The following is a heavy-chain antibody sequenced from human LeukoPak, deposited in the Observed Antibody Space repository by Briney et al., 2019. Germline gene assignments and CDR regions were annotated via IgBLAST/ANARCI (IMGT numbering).Heavy chain of an antibody. Sequence: ASVKVSCKASGYTFINNWMHWVRQAPGQGLEWIGLINPTGTGTLYAQKFQGRVTMTRDMSTSTDYMELSSLRSEDTAVYYCARFVIAAAGGGWFDPWGQGTLVTVSS. CDR2: INPTGTGT. CDR3: ARFVIAAAGGGWFDP. V-gene: IGHV1-46*01. D-gene: IGHD6-13*01. J-gene: IGHJ5*02. CDR1: GYTFINNW.